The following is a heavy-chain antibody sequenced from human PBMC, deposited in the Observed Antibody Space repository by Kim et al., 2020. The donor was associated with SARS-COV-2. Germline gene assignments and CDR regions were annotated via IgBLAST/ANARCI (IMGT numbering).Heavy chain of an antibody. CDR3: ARDNTRWSMDV. CDR2: ITPVDGIT. J-gene: IGHJ6*02. Sequence: ASVKVSCKASGYTFISHKMHWVRQAPGHGREWMGIITPVDGITSYAQKFQGRVTMTRDTSTSAVYVELSSLRSDDTATYYGARDNTRWSMDVWGQGTTVTVSS. D-gene: IGHD2-2*01. V-gene: IGHV1-46*01. CDR1: GYTFISHK.